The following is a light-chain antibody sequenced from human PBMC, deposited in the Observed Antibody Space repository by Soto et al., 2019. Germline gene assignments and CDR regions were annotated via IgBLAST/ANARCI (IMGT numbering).Light chain of an antibody. CDR1: QSVNSN. J-gene: IGKJ1*01. CDR3: QQYHYWPPWT. CDR2: GAS. V-gene: IGKV3-15*01. Sequence: EVVMTQSPATLSVSPGERATLSCRASQSVNSNLAWYQQKPGQAPRLLIYGASTRATGIPARFSGSGSGTEFTLTISSLQSEDFAVYYCQQYHYWPPWTFGQGTKVDIK.